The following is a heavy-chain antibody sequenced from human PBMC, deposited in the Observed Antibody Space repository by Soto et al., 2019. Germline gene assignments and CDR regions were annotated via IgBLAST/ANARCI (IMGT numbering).Heavy chain of an antibody. J-gene: IGHJ4*02. CDR2: ISGSGGST. D-gene: IGHD1-26*01. CDR1: GFTFSSYA. V-gene: IGHV3-23*01. Sequence: EVQLLESGGGLVQPGGSLRLSCAASGFTFSSYAMSWVRQAPGKGLEWVSAISGSGGSTYYADSVKGRFTISRDNFKNTLYLQMNSLRAEDTAVYYCAKGVRGSYFNFDYWGQGTLVTVSS. CDR3: AKGVRGSYFNFDY.